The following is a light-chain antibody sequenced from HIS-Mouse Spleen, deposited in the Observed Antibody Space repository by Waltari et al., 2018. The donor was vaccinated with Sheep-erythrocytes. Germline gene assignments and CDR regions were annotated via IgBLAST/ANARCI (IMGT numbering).Light chain of an antibody. Sequence: QSALTQPRSVSGSHGQSVTIYCTGTSSDVGGYNYVSWYQQHPGKAPKLMIYDVSKRPSGVPDRFSGSKSGNTASLTISGLQAEDEADYYCCSYAGSYTLVFGGGTKLTVL. V-gene: IGLV2-11*01. CDR3: CSYAGSYTLV. CDR2: DVS. CDR1: SSDVGGYNY. J-gene: IGLJ2*01.